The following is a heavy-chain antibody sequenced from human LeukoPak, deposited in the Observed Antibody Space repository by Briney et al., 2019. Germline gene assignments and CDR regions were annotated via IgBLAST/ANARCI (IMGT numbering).Heavy chain of an antibody. CDR2: IYPGDSDT. CDR1: GYSFDYYW. CDR3: ARRAYNSVDY. D-gene: IGHD5-24*01. Sequence: GESLKISCKASGYSFDYYWIAWVRQIPGKGLEWMGIIYPGDSDTKYSPSFQGQVTFSADKSISTAYLQWSSLKASDTAMYYCARRAYNSVDYWGQGTLVTVSS. V-gene: IGHV5-51*01. J-gene: IGHJ4*02.